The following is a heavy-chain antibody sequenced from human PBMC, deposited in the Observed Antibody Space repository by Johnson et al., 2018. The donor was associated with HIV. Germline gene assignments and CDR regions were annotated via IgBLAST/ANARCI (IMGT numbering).Heavy chain of an antibody. V-gene: IGHV3-74*01. CDR1: GFTFSTYW. CDR2: IYSGGGGGST. D-gene: IGHD3-10*01. J-gene: IGHJ3*01. CDR3: TRGWGYAFDV. Sequence: VQLVESGGGLVQPGGSLRLSCAASGFTFSTYWMHWVRQGPGQGLVWVSIIYSGGGGGSTYYADSVKGRFTISRDNSKNTLYLQMNSLRAEDTAVYYCTRGWGYAFDVWGQGTMVTVSS.